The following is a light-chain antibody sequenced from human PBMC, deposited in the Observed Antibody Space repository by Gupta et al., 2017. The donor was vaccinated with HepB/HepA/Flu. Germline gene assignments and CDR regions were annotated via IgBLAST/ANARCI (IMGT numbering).Light chain of an antibody. Sequence: DIQMTQSPSSVSASVGDRVTITCRASRFMNSWLGWYQQKPGSAPKLLIYTASNLESGVPSRFSGSRSGTDFTLTISSLQPEDFATYYCQQGATFPITFGGGTXVDIK. CDR3: QQGATFPIT. V-gene: IGKV1-12*01. J-gene: IGKJ4*01. CDR2: TAS. CDR1: RFMNSW.